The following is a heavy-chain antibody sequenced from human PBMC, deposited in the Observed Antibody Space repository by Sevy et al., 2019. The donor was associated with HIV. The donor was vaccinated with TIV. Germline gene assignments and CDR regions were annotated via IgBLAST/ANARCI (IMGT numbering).Heavy chain of an antibody. Sequence: GGSLRLSCEVSGFTFSKYWMHWVRQAPGKGLVWVSRINGDGNSPIYADSVKGRFTISRDNAKNTLFLMMNSLRAEDTAVYYCAREGVDFWSGPVDYYYGMDVWGQGTTVTVSS. D-gene: IGHD3-3*01. CDR3: AREGVDFWSGPVDYYYGMDV. CDR1: GFTFSKYW. CDR2: INGDGNSP. J-gene: IGHJ6*02. V-gene: IGHV3-74*01.